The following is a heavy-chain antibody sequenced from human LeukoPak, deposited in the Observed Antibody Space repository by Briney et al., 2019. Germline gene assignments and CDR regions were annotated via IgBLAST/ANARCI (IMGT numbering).Heavy chain of an antibody. CDR3: ARRGPIGLDY. J-gene: IGHJ4*02. Sequence: SETLSLTCTVSGGSISSYYWSWIRQPPGKGLEWVGYIYYSGSTNYNPSLKSRVTISVDTSKNQFSLKLSSVTAADTAVYYCARRGPIGLDYWGQGTLVTVSS. V-gene: IGHV4-59*01. CDR1: GGSISSYY. CDR2: IYYSGST.